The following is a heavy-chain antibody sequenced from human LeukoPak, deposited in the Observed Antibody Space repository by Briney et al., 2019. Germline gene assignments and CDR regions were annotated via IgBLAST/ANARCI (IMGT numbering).Heavy chain of an antibody. CDR2: ISSSSSYI. J-gene: IGHJ3*02. V-gene: IGHV3-21*01. CDR3: ARDNRKYYYDSSGSAAFDI. D-gene: IGHD3-22*01. Sequence: PGGSLRLSCAASGFTFSSYSMNWVRQAPGKGLEWVSSISSSSSYIYYADSVKGRFTISRDNAKNSLYLQMNSLRAEDTAVYYCARDNRKYYYDSSGSAAFDIWGQGTMVTVSS. CDR1: GFTFSSYS.